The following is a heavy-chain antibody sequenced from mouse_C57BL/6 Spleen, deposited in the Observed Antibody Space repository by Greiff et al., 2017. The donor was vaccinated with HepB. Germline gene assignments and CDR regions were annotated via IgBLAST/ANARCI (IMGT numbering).Heavy chain of an antibody. V-gene: IGHV5-17*01. CDR3: ARDYSNYYWYFDV. CDR2: ISSGSSTI. D-gene: IGHD2-5*01. Sequence: VQLKESGGGLVKPGGSLKLSCAASGFTFSDYGMHWVRQAPEKGLEWVAYISSGSSTIYYADTVKGRFTISRDNAKNTLFLQMTSLRSEDTAMYYCARDYSNYYWYFDVWGTGTTVTVSS. J-gene: IGHJ1*03. CDR1: GFTFSDYG.